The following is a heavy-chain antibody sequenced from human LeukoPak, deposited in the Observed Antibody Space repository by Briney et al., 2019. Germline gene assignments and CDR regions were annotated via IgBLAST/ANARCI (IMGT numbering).Heavy chain of an antibody. Sequence: QAGGSLRLSCAASGFTFSSYSMNWVRQAPGKGLEWVSYISSSSSTIYYADSVKGRFTISRDNAKNSLYLQMNSLRAEDTAVYYCAREDFWSGYYSGFDYWGQGTLVTVSS. D-gene: IGHD3-3*01. V-gene: IGHV3-48*01. CDR3: AREDFWSGYYSGFDY. J-gene: IGHJ4*02. CDR2: ISSSSSTI. CDR1: GFTFSSYS.